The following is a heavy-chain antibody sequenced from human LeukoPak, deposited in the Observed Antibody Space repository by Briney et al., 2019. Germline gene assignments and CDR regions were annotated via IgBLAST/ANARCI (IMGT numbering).Heavy chain of an antibody. J-gene: IGHJ5*02. D-gene: IGHD3-10*01. V-gene: IGHV4-34*01. CDR3: ARFAIVRDLATYNWIDP. CDR2: INHSGST. Sequence: PSETLSLTCAVYGGSFSGYYWSWIRQPPGKGLEWIGEINHSGSTNYNPSLKSRVTISVDTSKNQCSLKLSSVTAADTAVYYCARFAIVRDLATYNWIDPWGQGTLATVSS. CDR1: GGSFSGYY.